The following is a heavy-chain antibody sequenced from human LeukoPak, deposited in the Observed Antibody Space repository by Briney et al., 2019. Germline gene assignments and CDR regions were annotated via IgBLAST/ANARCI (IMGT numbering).Heavy chain of an antibody. J-gene: IGHJ1*01. CDR2: INHSGST. CDR1: GGSFSGYY. D-gene: IGHD1-26*01. Sequence: SETLSLTCAVYGGSFSGYYWSWIRQPPGKGLEWIGEINHSGSTNYNPSLKSRVTISVDTSKNQFSLKLSSVTAADTAVYYCARGEVRATTEYFQHWGQGTLVTVSS. CDR3: ARGEVRATTEYFQH. V-gene: IGHV4-34*01.